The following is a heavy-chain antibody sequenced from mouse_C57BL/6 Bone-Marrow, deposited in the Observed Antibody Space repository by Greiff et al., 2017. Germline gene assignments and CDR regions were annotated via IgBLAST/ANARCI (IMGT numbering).Heavy chain of an antibody. CDR1: GYTFTDYY. Sequence: VQLQQSGPVLVKPGASVKMSCKASGYTFTDYYMNWVKQSHGKSLEWIGVINPYNGGTSYNQKFKGKATLTVDKSSSTAYMELNSLTSEDSAVYYCARDGYLWYFDVWGTGTTVTVSS. CDR2: INPYNGGT. D-gene: IGHD2-3*01. CDR3: ARDGYLWYFDV. J-gene: IGHJ1*03. V-gene: IGHV1-19*01.